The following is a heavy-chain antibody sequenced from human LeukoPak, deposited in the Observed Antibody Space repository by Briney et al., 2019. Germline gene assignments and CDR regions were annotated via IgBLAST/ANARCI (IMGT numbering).Heavy chain of an antibody. Sequence: ASVKVSCKTSGYTFTDYFMYWVRQAPGQGLEWMGWMNPNSGNTGYAQNFQGRVTMSRNTSINTAYMELSSLRSEDTAVYYCARNILRYFDGPPYFYYYMDVWGKGTTVTISS. CDR3: ARNILRYFDGPPYFYYYMDV. J-gene: IGHJ6*03. D-gene: IGHD3-9*01. CDR2: MNPNSGNT. V-gene: IGHV1-8*02. CDR1: GYTFTDYF.